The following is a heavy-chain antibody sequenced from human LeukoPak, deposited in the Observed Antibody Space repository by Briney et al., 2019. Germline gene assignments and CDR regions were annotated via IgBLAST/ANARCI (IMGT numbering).Heavy chain of an antibody. CDR2: IGYTGDST. V-gene: IGHV3-23*01. D-gene: IGHD4-23*01. J-gene: IGHJ3*02. CDR1: GFTFSSYP. CDR3: AKSPTVDAAFDI. Sequence: PGGSLSLSCASPGFTFSSYPMNSLGQAPGKGLEWVSGIGYTGDSTFYADSVKGRFTVSRDSSKNTLFLHMNSLRAEDTALYYCAKSPTVDAAFDIWGQGTMVTVSS.